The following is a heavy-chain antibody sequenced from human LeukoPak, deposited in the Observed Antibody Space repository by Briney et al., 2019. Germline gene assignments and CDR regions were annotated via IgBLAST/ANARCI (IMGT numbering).Heavy chain of an antibody. J-gene: IGHJ6*02. CDR2: INHSGST. CDR1: GGSFSGYY. Sequence: SGTLSLTCAVFGGSFSGYYWSWIRQPPGKGLEWIGAINHSGSTNYSPSLKSRVTISVDTSKNQFSLKLSSVTAADTAVYYCARGPLESTGRYYYYYGMDVWGQGTTVTVSS. D-gene: IGHD1-1*01. V-gene: IGHV4-34*01. CDR3: ARGPLESTGRYYYYYGMDV.